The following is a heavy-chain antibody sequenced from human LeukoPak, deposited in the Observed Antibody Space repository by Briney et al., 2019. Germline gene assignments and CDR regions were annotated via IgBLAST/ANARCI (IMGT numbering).Heavy chain of an antibody. CDR3: ARQYSSRWYEDY. CDR2: IYPADSTA. V-gene: IGHV5-51*01. CDR1: GYSFTTYW. D-gene: IGHD6-13*01. Sequence: GESLKISCKASGYSFTTYWIGWVRQVPGKGLEWVGIIYPADSTAKYSPSFQGQVTISADKSISTAYLQWSSLKASDTAMYYCARQYSSRWYEDYWGQGTLVTVSS. J-gene: IGHJ4*02.